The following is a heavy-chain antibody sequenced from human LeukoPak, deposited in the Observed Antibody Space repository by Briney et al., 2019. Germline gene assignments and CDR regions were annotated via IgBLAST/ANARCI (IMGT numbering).Heavy chain of an antibody. CDR3: ARAPDSDSGYDYFDY. J-gene: IGHJ4*02. CDR2: IDPSDSYT. D-gene: IGHD5-12*01. CDR1: GYTFTNHW. V-gene: IGHV5-10-1*01. Sequence: GESLKISCKGSGYTFTNHWISWVRQMPGKGLEWMGKIDPSDSYTNYSPSFQGHVTISADKSISTAYLQWSSLKASDTTMYYCARAPDSDSGYDYFDYWGQGTLVTVSS.